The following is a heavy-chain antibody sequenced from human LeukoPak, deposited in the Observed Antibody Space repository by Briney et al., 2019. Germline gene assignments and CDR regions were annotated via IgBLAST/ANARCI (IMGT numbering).Heavy chain of an antibody. J-gene: IGHJ4*02. Sequence: PGGSLRLSCAASGFTFSSYGMNWVRQAPGKGLEWVSYIDSTSNYIFYADSVRGRFTISRDNAKNTLYLQMNSLRAEDTAVYYCAILSDFDYWGQGTLVTVSS. V-gene: IGHV3-21*01. D-gene: IGHD3-3*01. CDR2: IDSTSNYI. CDR3: AILSDFDY. CDR1: GFTFSSYG.